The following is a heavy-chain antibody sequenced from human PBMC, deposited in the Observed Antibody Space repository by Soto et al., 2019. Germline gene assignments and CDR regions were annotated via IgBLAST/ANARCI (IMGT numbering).Heavy chain of an antibody. J-gene: IGHJ3*02. Sequence: EAQLLESGGGSVQPGGSLRLSCAASGFTFSSHGMSWIRQAPGKGLEWISGLSRGGGSTYYVDSVKGRFTMSRDNATYMLHLVIIRPTVKNTALDHCARDGQYRTEGFDIWGQGTMVTVSS. CDR3: ARDGQYRTEGFDI. D-gene: IGHD5-12*01. V-gene: IGHV3-23*01. CDR2: LSRGGGST. CDR1: GFTFSSHG.